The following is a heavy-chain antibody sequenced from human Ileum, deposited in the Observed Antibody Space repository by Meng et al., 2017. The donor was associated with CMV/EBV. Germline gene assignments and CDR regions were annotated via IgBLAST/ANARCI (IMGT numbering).Heavy chain of an antibody. CDR3: ARGPPLYRRLYYYYYGMDV. CDR2: IYYSGST. Sequence: SETLSLTCTVSGGSISSGDYYWGWIRQPPGKGLEWIGYIYYSGSTNYNPSLKSRVTISVDTSKNQFSLKLSSVTAADTAVYYCARGPPLYRRLYYYYYGMDVWGQGTTVTVSS. J-gene: IGHJ6*02. V-gene: IGHV4-61*08. CDR1: GGSISSGDYY. D-gene: IGHD5-12*01.